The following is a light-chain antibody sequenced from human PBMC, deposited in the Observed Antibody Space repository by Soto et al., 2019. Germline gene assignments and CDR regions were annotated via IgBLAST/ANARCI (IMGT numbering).Light chain of an antibody. CDR1: QSVSRW. CDR2: DGS. Sequence: DIPMTHSPSTLSASVGDRVTITCRASQSVSRWLAWYQQKPGQAPQVLIYDGSPLESGVPSRYSGGGSGTAFSLTLCSLQPDDCATCACLEYTCYSRTCGRGTKREVK. CDR3: LEYTCYSRT. J-gene: IGKJ1*01. V-gene: IGKV1-5*01.